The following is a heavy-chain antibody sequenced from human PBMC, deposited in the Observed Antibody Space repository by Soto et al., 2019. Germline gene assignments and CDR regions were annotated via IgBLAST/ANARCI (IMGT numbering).Heavy chain of an antibody. J-gene: IGHJ6*04. CDR2: IDPIDSYT. CDR1: GYNFASYW. CDR3: ARRYCRMASCPRTYYVMDV. Sequence: SLKISCQGSGYNFASYWIRWVRQMPGKGLEWMGRIDPIDSYTNYSPSFQGHVTISADKSISTAYLQWSSLKASDTAMYYCARRYCRMASCPRTYYVMDVWGKGTKVTVSS. V-gene: IGHV5-10-1*01. D-gene: IGHD2-2*01.